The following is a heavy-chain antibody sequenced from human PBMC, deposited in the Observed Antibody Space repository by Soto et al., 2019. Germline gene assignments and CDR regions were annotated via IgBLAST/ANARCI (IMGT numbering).Heavy chain of an antibody. CDR2: IIPIFGTA. Sequence: SVKVSCKASGGTFSGYAISWVRQAPGQGLEWMGGIIPIFGTANYAQKFQGRVTITADESTSTAYMELSSLRSEDTAVYYCATGSGPGGRRFLEWLYGMDVWGQGTTVTVSS. V-gene: IGHV1-69*13. CDR1: GGTFSGYA. CDR3: ATGSGPGGRRFLEWLYGMDV. D-gene: IGHD3-3*01. J-gene: IGHJ6*02.